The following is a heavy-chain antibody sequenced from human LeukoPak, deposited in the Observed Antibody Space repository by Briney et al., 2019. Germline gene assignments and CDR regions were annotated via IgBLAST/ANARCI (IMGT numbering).Heavy chain of an antibody. Sequence: GGSLRLSCAASGFTFSSYSMNWVRQAPGKGLEWVSSISSRSSYIDYADSLKGRFTNSRDNAKNSLYLQMNSLRAEDTAVYYCARGKEPVAGSLSHFDYWGQGTLVTVSS. V-gene: IGHV3-21*01. CDR3: ARGKEPVAGSLSHFDY. J-gene: IGHJ4*02. D-gene: IGHD6-19*01. CDR2: ISSRSSYI. CDR1: GFTFSSYS.